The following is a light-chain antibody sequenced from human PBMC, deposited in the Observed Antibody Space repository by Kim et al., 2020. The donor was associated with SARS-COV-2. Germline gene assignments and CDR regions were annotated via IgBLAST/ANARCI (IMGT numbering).Light chain of an antibody. CDR1: QSISSW. J-gene: IGKJ4*01. V-gene: IGKV1-5*03. CDR2: KAS. CDR3: QQYQSYAVT. Sequence: DIQMTQSPSTLSASVGDRVTITCRASQSISSWLAWYQQKPGKAPNLLIYKASTLESGVPSRFIGSGSGTEFTLTISSLQPDDFATYYCQQYQSYAVTFGGGTKVEIK.